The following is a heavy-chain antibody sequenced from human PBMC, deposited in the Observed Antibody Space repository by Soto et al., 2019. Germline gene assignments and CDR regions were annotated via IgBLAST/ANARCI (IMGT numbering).Heavy chain of an antibody. CDR3: SRRGDDSLSVDFDR. CDR2: IIPVLGPP. CDR1: GDTFSTST. D-gene: IGHD5-12*01. J-gene: IGHJ4*02. V-gene: IGHV1-69*08. Sequence: QVQLVQSGAEVKKPGSSVTVSCTVSGDTFSTSTINWVRQAPRQGLEWMGRIIPVLGPPNYSQTFQGRLTITADTSTNTVYMELSSLRSEDTAVSFCSRRGDDSLSVDFDRWGQGTLVTVSS.